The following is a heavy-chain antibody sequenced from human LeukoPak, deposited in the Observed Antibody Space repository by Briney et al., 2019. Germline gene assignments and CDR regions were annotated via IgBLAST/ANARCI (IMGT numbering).Heavy chain of an antibody. V-gene: IGHV3-21*01. CDR3: ARDMRYRFDY. D-gene: IGHD3-16*02. CDR2: ISSSSSYI. J-gene: IGHJ4*02. CDR1: GFTFSSYS. Sequence: GGSLRLSCAASGFTFSSYSMNWVRQAPGKGLEWVSSISSSSSYIYYADSVEGRFTISRDNAKKSLYLQMNSLRAEDTAVYYCARDMRYRFDYWGQGTLVTVSS.